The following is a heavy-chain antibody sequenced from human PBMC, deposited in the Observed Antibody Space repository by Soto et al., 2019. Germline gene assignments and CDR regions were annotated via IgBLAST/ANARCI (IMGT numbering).Heavy chain of an antibody. CDR3: ATGRIVVVGSRAYYGMDV. J-gene: IGHJ6*02. CDR1: GGTLSNSA. CDR2: IIPVFGIV. V-gene: IGHV1-69*19. Sequence: QLQLAQSGADVKKAGSSVKVSCKASGGTLSNSAFSWVRQAPGQGLEWMGGIIPVFGIVNYAQKFQDRVTITPDESTSTAYMELRSLRSEDTAVYFCATGRIVVVGSRAYYGMDVWGQGTTVTV. D-gene: IGHD3-22*01.